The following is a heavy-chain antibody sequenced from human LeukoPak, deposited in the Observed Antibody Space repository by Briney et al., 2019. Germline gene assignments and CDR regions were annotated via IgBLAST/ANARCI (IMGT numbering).Heavy chain of an antibody. Sequence: EASETLSLTCAVYGGSFSGYYWSWIRQPPGKGLEWIGEINHSGSTNYNPSLKSRVTISVDTSKNQFSLKLSSVTAADTAVYYCTRVVRFLEWSNDYWGQGTLVTVSS. D-gene: IGHD3-3*01. CDR2: INHSGST. CDR1: GGSFSGYY. V-gene: IGHV4-34*01. J-gene: IGHJ4*02. CDR3: TRVVRFLEWSNDY.